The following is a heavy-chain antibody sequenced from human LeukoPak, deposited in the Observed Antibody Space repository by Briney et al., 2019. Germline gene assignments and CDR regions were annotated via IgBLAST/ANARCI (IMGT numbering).Heavy chain of an antibody. Sequence: SETLSLTCTVSGGSISSSSYYWGWIRQPPGKGLEWIGSIYYSGSTYYNPSLKSRVTISVDTSKNQFSLKLSSVTAADTAVYYCARDPYNWNDGDYWGQGTLVTVSS. D-gene: IGHD1-20*01. CDR2: IYYSGST. J-gene: IGHJ4*01. CDR3: ARDPYNWNDGDY. CDR1: GGSISSSSYY. V-gene: IGHV4-39*07.